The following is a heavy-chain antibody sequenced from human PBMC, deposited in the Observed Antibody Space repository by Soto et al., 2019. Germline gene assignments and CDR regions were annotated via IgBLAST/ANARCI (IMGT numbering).Heavy chain of an antibody. D-gene: IGHD5-12*01. CDR3: ARDLSRSGYDYGYYGY. CDR1: GGTFSSYA. CDR2: IIPIFGTA. J-gene: IGHJ4*02. Sequence: QVQLVQSGAEVKKPGSSVKVSCKASGGTFSSYAISWVRQAPGQGLEWMGGIIPIFGTANYAQKFQGRVTITADESTSTAYMELSSLRSEDTAVYYCARDLSRSGYDYGYYGYWGQGTLVTVSS. V-gene: IGHV1-69*01.